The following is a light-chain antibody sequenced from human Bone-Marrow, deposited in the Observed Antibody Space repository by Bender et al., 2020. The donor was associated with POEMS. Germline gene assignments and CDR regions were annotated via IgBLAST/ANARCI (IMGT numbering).Light chain of an antibody. CDR2: EYQ. J-gene: IGLJ2*01. V-gene: IGLV6-57*03. Sequence: NYMLTQPHSVSESPEKTVTITCTRSSGSIASHYVQWYQQRPGSAPTTLIYEYQKRPSGVPDRFSGSIDTSSNSASLTISGLKTEDEADYYCQSYDSNNWIFGGGTKLTVL. CDR3: QSYDSNNWI. CDR1: SGSIASHY.